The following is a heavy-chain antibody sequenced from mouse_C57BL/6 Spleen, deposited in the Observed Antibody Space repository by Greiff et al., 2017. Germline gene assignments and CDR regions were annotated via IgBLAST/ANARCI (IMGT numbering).Heavy chain of an antibody. CDR3: ARESDGYYPPYYAMDY. J-gene: IGHJ4*01. CDR2: ISYDGSN. CDR1: GYSITSGYY. Sequence: EVKLQESGPGLVKPSQSLSLTCSVTGYSITSGYYWNWIRQFPGNKLEWMGYISYDGSNKYNPSLKNRISITRDTSKNQFFLKLNSVTTEDTATYYCARESDGYYPPYYAMDYWGQGTSVTVSS. V-gene: IGHV3-6*01. D-gene: IGHD2-3*01.